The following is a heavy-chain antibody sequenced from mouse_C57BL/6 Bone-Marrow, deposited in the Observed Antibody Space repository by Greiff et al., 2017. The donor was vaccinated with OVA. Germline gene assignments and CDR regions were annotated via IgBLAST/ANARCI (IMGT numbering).Heavy chain of an antibody. CDR1: GFTFSNYW. D-gene: IGHD2-5*01. J-gene: IGHJ4*01. CDR2: IRLKSDNYAT. Sequence: EVMLVESGGGLVQPGGSMKLSCVASGFTFSNYWMNWVRQSPEKGLEWVAQIRLKSDNYATHYAESVKGRFTISRDDSKSSVYLQMNNIRAEDTGIYYCTERVYYSNYGAMDYWGQGTSVTVSS. CDR3: TERVYYSNYGAMDY. V-gene: IGHV6-3*01.